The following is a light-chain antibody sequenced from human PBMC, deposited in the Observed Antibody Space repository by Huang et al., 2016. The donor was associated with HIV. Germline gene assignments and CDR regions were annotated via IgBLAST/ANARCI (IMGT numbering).Light chain of an antibody. CDR2: WAS. CDR1: HSLFYRSNTKNY. V-gene: IGKV4-1*01. J-gene: IGKJ2*01. Sequence: DIVMTQSPDSLTVSLCERATNNCKSSHSLFYRSNTKNYLAWYQQKPGQPPKLLIYWASTRESVVPSRFIGSGSGTDFTLTISSPQAEDVAIYYCQQYYYTPLTFGQGTKLEIK. CDR3: QQYYYTPLT.